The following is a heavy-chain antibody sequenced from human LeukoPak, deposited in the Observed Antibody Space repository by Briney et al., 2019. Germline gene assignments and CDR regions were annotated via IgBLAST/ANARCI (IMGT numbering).Heavy chain of an antibody. J-gene: IGHJ6*04. V-gene: IGHV3-48*03. D-gene: IGHD3-10*02. CDR2: ISISGSTI. CDR1: GFTFGTYE. CDR3: AELGITMIGGV. Sequence: GGSLRLSCAASGFTFGTYEMNWVRQAPGKGLEWVSYISISGSTIYYADSVKGRFTISRDNAKNSLYLQMNSLRAEDTAVHYCAELGITMIGGVWGKGTTVTISS.